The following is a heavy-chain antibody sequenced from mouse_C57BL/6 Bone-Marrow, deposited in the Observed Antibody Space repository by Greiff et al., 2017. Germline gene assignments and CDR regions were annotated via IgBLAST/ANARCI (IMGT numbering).Heavy chain of an antibody. CDR3: ARHYCDYHYYAMDY. CDR1: GYTFTSYW. V-gene: IGHV1-55*01. Sequence: VQLQQPGAELVKPGASVKMSCKASGYTFTSYWITWVKQRPGQGLEWIGDIYPGSGSTNYNEKFTSKATLTVDTSSSTAYMQLSSLTSEDSAVYYCARHYCDYHYYAMDYWGQGTSVTVSS. J-gene: IGHJ4*01. D-gene: IGHD2-4*01. CDR2: IYPGSGST.